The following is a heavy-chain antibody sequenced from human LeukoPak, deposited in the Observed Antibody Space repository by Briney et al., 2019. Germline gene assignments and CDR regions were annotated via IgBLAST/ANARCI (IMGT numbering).Heavy chain of an antibody. CDR2: IRSKANSYAT. V-gene: IGHV3-73*01. D-gene: IGHD3-16*02. CDR3: TRHPWDYVWGSYRNNWFDP. CDR1: RFTFSNAW. J-gene: IGHJ5*02. Sequence: GGSLRLSCAASRFTFSNAWMSWVRQAPGKGLEWVGRIRSKANSYATAYAASVKGRFTISRDDSKNTAYLQMNSLKTEDTAVYYCTRHPWDYVWGSYRNNWFDPWGQGTLVTVSS.